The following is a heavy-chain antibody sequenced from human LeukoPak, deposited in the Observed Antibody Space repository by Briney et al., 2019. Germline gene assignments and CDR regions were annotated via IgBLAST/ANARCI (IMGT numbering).Heavy chain of an antibody. CDR3: ARSLRGYSYGS. CDR2: IKQDGSEK. CDR1: GFTFSNYW. D-gene: IGHD5-18*01. J-gene: IGHJ4*02. V-gene: IGHV3-7*01. Sequence: GGSLRLSCAASGFTFSNYWMSWVRQAPGKGREWVANIKQDGSEKYYVDSVKGRFTISRDNAKNSLYLQMNSMRAEDTAVYYCARSLRGYSYGSGGQGTLVTVSP.